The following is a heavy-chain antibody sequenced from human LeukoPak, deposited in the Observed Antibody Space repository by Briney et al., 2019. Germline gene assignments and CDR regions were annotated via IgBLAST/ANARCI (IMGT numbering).Heavy chain of an antibody. CDR1: GFTVSSNY. V-gene: IGHV3-66*01. J-gene: IGHJ4*02. Sequence: GGSLRLSCAASGFTVSSNYMSWVRQAPGKGLEWVSVIYGGDSTYYADSVKGRFIISRDNSKNTLYLQMNSLRAEDTAVYYCAEGDYDILTGYYIDYWGQGTLVTVSS. CDR2: IYGGDST. CDR3: AEGDYDILTGYYIDY. D-gene: IGHD3-9*01.